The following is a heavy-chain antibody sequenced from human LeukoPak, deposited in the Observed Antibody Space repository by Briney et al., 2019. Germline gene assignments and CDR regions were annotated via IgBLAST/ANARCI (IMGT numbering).Heavy chain of an antibody. Sequence: GGSLRLSCATSGFTFTTYTMNWVRQAPGKGLEWVSSISSSSSYIYYADSVKGRFAISRDNAKNSVYLQMNSLRAEDTAVYYCAGGLVRYCSSTSCYNYYYYGMDVWGQGTTVTVSS. CDR2: ISSSSSYI. V-gene: IGHV3-21*01. D-gene: IGHD2-2*02. J-gene: IGHJ6*02. CDR3: AGGLVRYCSSTSCYNYYYYGMDV. CDR1: GFTFTTYT.